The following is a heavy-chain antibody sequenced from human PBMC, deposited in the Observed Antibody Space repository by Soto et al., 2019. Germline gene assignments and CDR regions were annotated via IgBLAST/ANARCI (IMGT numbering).Heavy chain of an antibody. CDR2: IRSKANSYAT. J-gene: IGHJ3*02. D-gene: IGHD3-3*01. CDR3: TIFGVVTPSGAFDI. Sequence: LRLSCAASGFTFSGSAMHWVRQASGKGLEWVGRIRSKANSYATAYAASVKGRFTISRDDSKNTAYLQMNSLKTEDTAVYYCTIFGVVTPSGAFDIWGQGTMVTV. CDR1: GFTFSGSA. V-gene: IGHV3-73*01.